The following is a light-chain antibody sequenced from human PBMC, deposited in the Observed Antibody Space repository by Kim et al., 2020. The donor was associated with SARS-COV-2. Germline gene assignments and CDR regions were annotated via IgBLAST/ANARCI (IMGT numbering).Light chain of an antibody. CDR1: QGISTA. V-gene: IGKV1D-13*01. Sequence: AIQLTQSPSSRSASVGDRVTITCRASQGISTALAWYQKKPGKAPKLLIYDASSSESGVPSRFSGSGSGTDFTLTISSLQPEDFGTYFCQQFNNLISFGQWTRLEIK. CDR3: QQFNNLIS. CDR2: DAS. J-gene: IGKJ5*01.